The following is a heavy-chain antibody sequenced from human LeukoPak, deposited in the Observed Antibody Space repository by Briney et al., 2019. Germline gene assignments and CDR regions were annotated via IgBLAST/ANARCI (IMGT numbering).Heavy chain of an antibody. J-gene: IGHJ5*02. CDR1: GGSISTSNYY. CDR2: IYYSGST. D-gene: IGHD2-2*01. Sequence: PSETLSLTCTVSGGSISTSNYYWVWIRQPPGKGLEWIGTIYYSGSTFYSPSLKSRITISVDTSKNQFSLKLSSVTAADTAVYYCARLLVPGWFDPWGQGTLVTVSS. V-gene: IGHV4-39*01. CDR3: ARLLVPGWFDP.